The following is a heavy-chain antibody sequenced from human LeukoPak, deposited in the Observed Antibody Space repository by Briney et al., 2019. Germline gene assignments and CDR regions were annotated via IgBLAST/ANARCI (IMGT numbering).Heavy chain of an antibody. CDR2: ISSSGSTI. CDR3: AELGITMIGGV. D-gene: IGHD3-10*02. V-gene: IGHV3-48*04. Sequence: GGSLRLSCAASGFTFSYYWMNWVRQAPGKGLEWVSYISSSGSTIYYADSVKGRFTISRDNAKNSLYLQMNSLRAEDTAVYYCAELGITMIGGVWGKGTTVTISS. J-gene: IGHJ6*04. CDR1: GFTFSYYW.